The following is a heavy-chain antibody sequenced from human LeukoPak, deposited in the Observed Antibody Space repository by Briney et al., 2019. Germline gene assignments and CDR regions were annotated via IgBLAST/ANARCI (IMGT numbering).Heavy chain of an antibody. CDR2: ISAYNGNT. Sequence: ASVRVSCKASGYTFTSYGISWVRQAPGQGLEWMGWISAYNGNTNYAQKLQGRVTMTTDTSTSTAYMELRSLRSDDTAVYYCARDWYSSGWYTVDYWGQGTLVTVSS. CDR1: GYTFTSYG. V-gene: IGHV1-18*01. D-gene: IGHD6-19*01. J-gene: IGHJ4*02. CDR3: ARDWYSSGWYTVDY.